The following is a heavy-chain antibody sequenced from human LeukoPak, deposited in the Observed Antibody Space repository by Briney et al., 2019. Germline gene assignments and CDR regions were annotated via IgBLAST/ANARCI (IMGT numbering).Heavy chain of an antibody. V-gene: IGHV4-59*01. Sequence: SETLSLTCTGSGGSISNYYWSWLRQPPGKGLEWIGSIFYSGSTNYNPSLKSRVTISVDTSKNHFSLKLSSVTAADTAVYYCARDYVWGSYRYFDYWGQGALVTVSS. D-gene: IGHD3-16*02. CDR1: GGSISNYY. CDR3: ARDYVWGSYRYFDY. J-gene: IGHJ4*02. CDR2: IFYSGST.